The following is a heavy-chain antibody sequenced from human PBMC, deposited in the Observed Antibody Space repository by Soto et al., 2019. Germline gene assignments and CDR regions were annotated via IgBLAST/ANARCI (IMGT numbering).Heavy chain of an antibody. V-gene: IGHV3-30*18. Sequence: QVQMVESGGGVVQPGTSPRLSWVVTGLTFSGYGMHWVRQAPGKGLEWVADITYDGSSTYYADAVKGRFTDSRDNSKNILYLQMTSLRGDDTAMYYCAKDQMGRGWRTLDSWGQGTLVIVSS. CDR3: AKDQMGRGWRTLDS. J-gene: IGHJ4*02. CDR2: ITYDGSST. CDR1: GLTFSGYG. D-gene: IGHD3-10*01.